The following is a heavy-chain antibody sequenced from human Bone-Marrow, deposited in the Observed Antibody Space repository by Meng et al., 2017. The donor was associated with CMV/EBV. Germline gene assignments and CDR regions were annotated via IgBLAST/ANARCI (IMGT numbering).Heavy chain of an antibody. Sequence: SETLSLTCTVSGGSISSSSYYWGWIRQPPGKGLEWIGSIYYSGSTYYNPSLKSRVTISVDTSKNQFSLKLSSVTAADTAVYYCARDRLTQDYDSSGYYRDAFDIWGQGTMVPVSS. CDR3: ARDRLTQDYDSSGYYRDAFDI. CDR1: GGSISSSSYY. D-gene: IGHD3-22*01. V-gene: IGHV4-39*07. CDR2: IYYSGST. J-gene: IGHJ3*02.